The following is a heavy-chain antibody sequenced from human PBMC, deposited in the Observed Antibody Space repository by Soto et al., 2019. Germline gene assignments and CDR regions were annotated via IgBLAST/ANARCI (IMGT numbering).Heavy chain of an antibody. V-gene: IGHV3-72*01. D-gene: IGHD2-15*01. CDR2: TRNIANGYRT. J-gene: IGHJ5*02. Sequence: EVQLVEAGGGLVQSGGSLRLSCSVSGFTSSDHYMDWVLQAPGTGLEWVGRTRNIANGYRTEYAASVKGRFTISRDVSNDSRYLQRKRLTSEDTAVYFCFRDGYCGAGYCYSHSFASWGEGTLVTVSS. CDR3: FRDGYCGAGYCYSHSFAS. CDR1: GFTSSDHY.